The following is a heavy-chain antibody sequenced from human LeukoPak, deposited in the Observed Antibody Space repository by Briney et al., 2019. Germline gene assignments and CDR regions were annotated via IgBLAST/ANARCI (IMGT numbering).Heavy chain of an antibody. CDR3: ATDGWSGVGATIRFLIY. CDR1: GGTFSSYA. Sequence: GASVKVSCKASGGTFSSYAISWVRQAPGQGLEWMGGIIPIFGTANYAQKFQGRVTITADESTSTAYMELSSLRSEDTAVYYCATDGWSGVGATIRFLIYWGQGTLVTVSS. J-gene: IGHJ4*02. D-gene: IGHD1-26*01. V-gene: IGHV1-69*01. CDR2: IIPIFGTA.